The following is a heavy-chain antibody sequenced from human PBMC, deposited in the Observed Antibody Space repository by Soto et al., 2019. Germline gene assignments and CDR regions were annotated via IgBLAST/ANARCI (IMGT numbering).Heavy chain of an antibody. CDR3: ARVQNIVPWRKFDP. CDR2: IYYSGST. D-gene: IGHD2-21*01. J-gene: IGHJ5*02. Sequence: SATLSLTCAVSDGSISIGGYYWLWIRQHPGKGLEWIGYIYYSGSTYYNPSLKSRVTISVDTSKNQFSLKLSSVTAADTAVYYCARVQNIVPWRKFDPWGQGTLVTVSS. V-gene: IGHV4-31*11. CDR1: DGSISIGGYY.